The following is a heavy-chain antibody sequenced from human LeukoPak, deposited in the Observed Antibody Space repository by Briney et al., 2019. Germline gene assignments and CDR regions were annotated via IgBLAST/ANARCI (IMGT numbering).Heavy chain of an antibody. Sequence: ASVKVSCKASGYTFTNYGFSWVRQAPGQGLEWMGWISAYNGYTDYAQKFQFRDTMTTDTSTSTAYMELRSLRSDDTAVYCCARDKAVTTEVTQHFQHWGQGTLVTVSS. CDR2: ISAYNGYT. V-gene: IGHV1-18*01. CDR1: GYTFTNYG. D-gene: IGHD4-23*01. J-gene: IGHJ1*01. CDR3: ARDKAVTTEVTQHFQH.